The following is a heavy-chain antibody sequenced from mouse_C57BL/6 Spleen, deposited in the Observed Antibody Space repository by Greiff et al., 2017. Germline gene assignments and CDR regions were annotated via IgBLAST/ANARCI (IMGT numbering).Heavy chain of an antibody. Sequence: EVQLQQSGPELVKPGASVKISCKASGYSFTDYNMNWVKQSNGKSLEWSGVINPNNGTTSYNQKFKGKATLTVDQSSSTAYMQLNSLTSEDSAVYYGARSSYDYGSSHWYFDVWGTGTTATVSS. J-gene: IGHJ1*03. V-gene: IGHV1-39*01. CDR2: INPNNGTT. CDR1: GYSFTDYN. D-gene: IGHD1-1*01. CDR3: ARSSYDYGSSHWYFDV.